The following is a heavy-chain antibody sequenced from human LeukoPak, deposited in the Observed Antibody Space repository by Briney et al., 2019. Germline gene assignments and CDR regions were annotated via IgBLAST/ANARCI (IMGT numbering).Heavy chain of an antibody. CDR1: GFTFSSYW. CDR3: ARDKWELPTDLFDY. CDR2: IKQDGSEK. J-gene: IGHJ4*02. D-gene: IGHD1-26*01. Sequence: PGGSLRLSCAASGFTFSSYWMSWVRQAPGKGLEWVANIKQDGSEKYYVDSVKGRFTISRDNAKNSLYLQMNSLRAEDTAVYYCARDKWELPTDLFDYWGQGTLVTVSS. V-gene: IGHV3-7*01.